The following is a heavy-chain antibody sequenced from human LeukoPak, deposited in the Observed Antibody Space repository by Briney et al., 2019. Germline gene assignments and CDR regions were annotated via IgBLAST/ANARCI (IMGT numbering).Heavy chain of an antibody. D-gene: IGHD1-1*01. CDR1: GDSVSSSSAA. CDR3: AREGSEGYLFDY. J-gene: IGHJ4*02. V-gene: IGHV6-1*01. Sequence: SQTLSLTCAISGDSVSSSSAAWSWIRQSPSRGLEWLGRTYYRSKWYTDYAVSVKSRLTINPDTSKNQFSLQLISMTPEDTAVYYCAREGSEGYLFDYWGQGTLVTVSS. CDR2: TYYRSKWYT.